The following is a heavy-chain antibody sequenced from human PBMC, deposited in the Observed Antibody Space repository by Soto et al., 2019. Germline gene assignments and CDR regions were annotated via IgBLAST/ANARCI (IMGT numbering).Heavy chain of an antibody. CDR3: ARDGQYYHSWGSYDNEGPYGIGV. CDR2: INPSGGT. V-gene: IGHV4-34*02. J-gene: IGHJ6*02. D-gene: IGHD3-3*02. Sequence: QVQLQQWGAGLLKPSETLSLTCAVSGVSFSGCYWTWIRQAPGKGLEWIGEINPSGGTNYTSSLKSRVTNSVESWYVQFSLNSYYVPASDTAVFCCARDGQYYHSWGSYDNEGPYGIGVWGHGSTFPVTS. CDR1: GVSFSGCY.